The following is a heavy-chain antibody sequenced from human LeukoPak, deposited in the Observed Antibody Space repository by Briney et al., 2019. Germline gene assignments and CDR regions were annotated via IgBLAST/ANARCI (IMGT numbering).Heavy chain of an antibody. J-gene: IGHJ6*02. CDR1: GFTFSSYE. CDR3: ARGGTSSYYYYGMDV. D-gene: IGHD2-2*01. V-gene: IGHV3-48*03. Sequence: GGSLRLSCAASGFTFSSYEMNWVRQAPGKGLEWVSYISSSGSTIYYADSVKGRFTISRDNAKNSLYLQMNSLRAEDTAVYYCARGGTSSYYYYGMDVWGQGTTVTVPS. CDR2: ISSSGSTI.